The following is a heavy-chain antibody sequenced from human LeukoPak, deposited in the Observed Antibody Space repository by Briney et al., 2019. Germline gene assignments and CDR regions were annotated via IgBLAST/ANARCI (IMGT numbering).Heavy chain of an antibody. CDR2: LNQDADRE. J-gene: IGHJ4*02. CDR1: GFNFRAYW. CDR3: ARATTASARDH. V-gene: IGHV3-7*01. D-gene: IGHD1-14*01. Sequence: QPGGSLRLSCAASGFNFRAYWMSLARQAPGKGLEWVASLNQDADREYYVDSVKGRFTISRDNAKNSLYLQMDSLRVEDTAVYYCARATTASARDHWGQGTLVTVSS.